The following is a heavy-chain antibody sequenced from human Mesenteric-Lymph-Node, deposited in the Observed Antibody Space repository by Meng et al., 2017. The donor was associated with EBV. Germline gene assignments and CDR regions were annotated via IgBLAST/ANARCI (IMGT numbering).Heavy chain of an antibody. CDR1: GGSISSGGFY. J-gene: IGHJ5*02. CDR3: ARTNYGDYNWLDP. Sequence: QGQRKSAGPGLLKPSQTRSLTCTVSGGSISSGGFYWSWIRQYPGKGLEWIGYIYYSGSTYYNPSLRSRVAISIDTSKNQFSLKLTSVTAADTAVYFCARTNYGDYNWLDPWGQGTLVTVSS. D-gene: IGHD4-17*01. CDR2: IYYSGST. V-gene: IGHV4-31*03.